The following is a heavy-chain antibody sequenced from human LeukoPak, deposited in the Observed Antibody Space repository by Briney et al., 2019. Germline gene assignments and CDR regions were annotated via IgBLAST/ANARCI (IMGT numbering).Heavy chain of an antibody. CDR1: GYTFSGSY. J-gene: IGHJ4*01. CDR3: AKYYYDSYEGNYFDY. D-gene: IGHD3-22*01. CDR2: INPNSGGT. V-gene: IGHV1-2*02. Sequence: ASVTVTCKASGYTFSGSYMHWVRQAPGQGLEWMGWINPNSGGTNYAQKFQGRVTVTRDTSISTAYMELSRLKSDDTAFYYCAKYYYDSYEGNYFDYWGHRTLGTVSS.